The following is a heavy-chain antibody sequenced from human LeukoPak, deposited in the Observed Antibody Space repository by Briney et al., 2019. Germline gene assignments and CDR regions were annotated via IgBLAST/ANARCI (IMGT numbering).Heavy chain of an antibody. Sequence: SETLSLTCTVSGGSVSSGSYYWSWIRQPPGTGLEWIGYIYYSGSTNYNPSLKSRVTISVDTSKNQFSLKLSSVTAADTAVYYCARDRTGPLSYYYGIDPWGQGTLVTVSS. CDR1: GGSVSSGSYY. V-gene: IGHV4-61*01. CDR3: ARDRTGPLSYYYGIDP. D-gene: IGHD3-10*01. J-gene: IGHJ5*02. CDR2: IYYSGST.